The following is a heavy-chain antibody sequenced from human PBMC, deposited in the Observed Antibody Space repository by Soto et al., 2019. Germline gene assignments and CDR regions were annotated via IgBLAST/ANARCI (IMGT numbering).Heavy chain of an antibody. J-gene: IGHJ4*02. D-gene: IGHD3-16*02. CDR1: GYTFTGYY. V-gene: IGHV1-2*02. CDR3: ARERYYDYVWGSYRPPGYYFDY. CDR2: INPNSGGT. Sequence: ASVKVSCKASGYTFTGYYMHWVRQAPGQGLEWMGWINPNSGGTNYAQKFQGRVTMTRDTSISTAYMELSRLRSDDTAVYYCARERYYDYVWGSYRPPGYYFDYWGQGTLVT.